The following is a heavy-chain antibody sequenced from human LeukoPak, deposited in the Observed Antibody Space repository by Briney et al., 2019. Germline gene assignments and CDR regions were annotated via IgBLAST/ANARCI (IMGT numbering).Heavy chain of an antibody. CDR1: GGSISSYY. Sequence: PSETLPLTCTVSGGSISSYYWSWLRQPAGKGLEWIGRIYTSGSTNYNPSLQSRVTIPVDTSKNQFSLQLSSVTAADTAVYYWARARRGDAFDIWGQGTMVTVSS. V-gene: IGHV4-4*07. CDR2: IYTSGST. CDR3: ARARRGDAFDI. J-gene: IGHJ3*02. D-gene: IGHD5-24*01.